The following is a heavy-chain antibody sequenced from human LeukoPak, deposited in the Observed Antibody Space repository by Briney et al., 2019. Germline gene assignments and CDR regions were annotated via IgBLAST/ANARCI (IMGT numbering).Heavy chain of an antibody. Sequence: GGSLRLSCAASGFPFSIYTMNWVRQAPGKRLEWVTSISGSSNDIYYADSVKGRFTISRDNAKNSLYLQMNSLRAEDTAVYYCATDYYCSGGSCYPPDWGQGTLVTVSS. CDR3: ATDYYCSGGSCYPPD. J-gene: IGHJ4*02. CDR2: ISGSSNDI. CDR1: GFPFSIYT. V-gene: IGHV3-21*01. D-gene: IGHD2-15*01.